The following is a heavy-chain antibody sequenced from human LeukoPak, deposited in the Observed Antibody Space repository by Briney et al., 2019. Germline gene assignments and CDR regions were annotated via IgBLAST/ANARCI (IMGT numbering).Heavy chain of an antibody. CDR2: ITWNGETA. V-gene: IGHV3-9*01. Sequence: QSGGSLRLSCVASGFTFDDYAMHWVRHAPGKGLEWVSSITWNGETASYADSVRGRFTIFRDNAGNSLYLQMSSLSGVDTALYYCAKDRAPYFYSGLDVWGQGTSVTVSS. CDR1: GFTFDDYA. CDR3: AKDRAPYFYSGLDV. J-gene: IGHJ6*02.